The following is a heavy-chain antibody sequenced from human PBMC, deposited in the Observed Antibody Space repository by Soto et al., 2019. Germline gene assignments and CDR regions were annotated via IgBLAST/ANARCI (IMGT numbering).Heavy chain of an antibody. Sequence: QVQLVQSGAEVKKPGASVKVSCKASGYTFTSYYMHWVRQAPGQGLEWMGIINPSGGSTSYAQKFQGRVTMTRDTSTSTVYMELSSLRSEDTAVYYRARDVTAMAFDYWGQGTLVTVSS. V-gene: IGHV1-46*01. CDR2: INPSGGST. CDR1: GYTFTSYY. CDR3: ARDVTAMAFDY. J-gene: IGHJ4*02. D-gene: IGHD5-18*01.